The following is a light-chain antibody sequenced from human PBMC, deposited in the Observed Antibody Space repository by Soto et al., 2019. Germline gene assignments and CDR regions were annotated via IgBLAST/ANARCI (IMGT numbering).Light chain of an antibody. CDR1: TSDVGAYDY. CDR2: DVS. J-gene: IGLJ2*01. CDR3: SSYTSSSTLV. Sequence: QSVLTQPASVSGSPGQSITISCTGTTSDVGAYDYVSWYQQHPDKAPKLIIYDVSSRPSGISNRFSGSKSGNTASLTISGLQGEDEGDYYCSSYTSSSTLVFGGGTKVTVL. V-gene: IGLV2-14*03.